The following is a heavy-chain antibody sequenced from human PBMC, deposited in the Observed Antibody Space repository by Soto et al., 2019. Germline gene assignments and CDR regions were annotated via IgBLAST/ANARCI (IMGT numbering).Heavy chain of an antibody. J-gene: IGHJ4*02. CDR1: GLTFSSFW. CDR2: INQDGNNK. D-gene: IGHD5-18*01. CDR3: AKAGYSYVPGY. V-gene: IGHV3-7*01. Sequence: GGSLRLSCAASGLTFSSFWMSWVRQAPGKGPEWVASINQDGNNKQYVDSVKGRFTISRDNAENSLYLQMNSLRAEDTAVYYCAKAGYSYVPGYWGQGTLVTVSS.